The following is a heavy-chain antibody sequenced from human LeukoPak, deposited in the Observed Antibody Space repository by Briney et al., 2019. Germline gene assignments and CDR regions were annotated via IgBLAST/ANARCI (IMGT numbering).Heavy chain of an antibody. J-gene: IGHJ6*03. Sequence: GGSLRLSCAASGFTFSSYAMSWVRQAPGKGLEWVSAISGSGGSTYYADSVKGRFTISRDNSKNTLYLQMNSLRAEDTAVYYCARLVGYYYYMDVWGKGTTVTVSS. CDR2: ISGSGGST. CDR3: ARLVGYYYYMDV. D-gene: IGHD3-16*01. V-gene: IGHV3-23*01. CDR1: GFTFSSYA.